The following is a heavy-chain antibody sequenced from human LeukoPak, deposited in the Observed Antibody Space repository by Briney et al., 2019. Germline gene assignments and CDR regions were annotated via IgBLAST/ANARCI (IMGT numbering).Heavy chain of an antibody. J-gene: IGHJ6*02. CDR3: ARLMAKYSSGWYGV. D-gene: IGHD6-19*01. CDR1: GGSISSYY. V-gene: IGHV4-4*07. CDR2: IYTSGST. Sequence: SETLSLTCTVSGGSISSYYWSWIRQPAGKGLEWIGRIYTSGSTNYNPSLKSRVTMSVDTSKNQFSLKLSSVTAADTAVYYCARLMAKYSSGWYGVWGQGTTVTVSS.